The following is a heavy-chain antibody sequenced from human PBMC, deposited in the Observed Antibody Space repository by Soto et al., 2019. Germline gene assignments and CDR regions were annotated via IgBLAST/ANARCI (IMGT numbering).Heavy chain of an antibody. V-gene: IGHV4-39*01. D-gene: IGHD6-13*01. Sequence: SETLSLTCTVSGGSISSSSYYWGWIRQPPGKGLEWIGSIYYSGSTYYNPSLKSRVTISVDTSKNQFSLKLSSVTAADTAVYYCARGMYSNIYYYYYMDVWGKGTTVTVSS. J-gene: IGHJ6*03. CDR1: GGSISSSSYY. CDR2: IYYSGST. CDR3: ARGMYSNIYYYYYMDV.